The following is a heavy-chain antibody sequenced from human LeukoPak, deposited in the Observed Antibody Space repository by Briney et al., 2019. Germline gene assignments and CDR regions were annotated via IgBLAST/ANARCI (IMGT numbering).Heavy chain of an antibody. CDR2: IYYSGST. CDR3: AVGVGGDDWKYYFDY. V-gene: IGHV4-59*01. D-gene: IGHD1-1*01. CDR1: GGSISSYY. Sequence: SETLSLTCTVSGGSISSYYWSWIRQPPGKGLEWIGYIYYSGSTNYNPSLKSRVTISVDTSKNQFSLKLSSVTAADTAVYYCAVGVGGDDWKYYFDYWGQGTLVTVSS. J-gene: IGHJ4*02.